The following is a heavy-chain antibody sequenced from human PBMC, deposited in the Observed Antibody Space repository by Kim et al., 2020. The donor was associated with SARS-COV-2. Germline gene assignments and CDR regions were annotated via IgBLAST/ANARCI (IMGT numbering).Heavy chain of an antibody. J-gene: IGHJ3*02. CDR1: GGSISSSSYY. Sequence: SETLSLTCTVSGGSISSSSYYWGWIRQPPGKGLEWIGSIYYSGSTYYNPSLKSRVTISVDTSKNQFSLKLSSVTAADTAVYYCARGACGGRRGCAFDIWGQGTMVTVSS. CDR2: IYYSGST. CDR3: ARGACGGRRGCAFDI. V-gene: IGHV4-39*07. D-gene: IGHD2-21*01.